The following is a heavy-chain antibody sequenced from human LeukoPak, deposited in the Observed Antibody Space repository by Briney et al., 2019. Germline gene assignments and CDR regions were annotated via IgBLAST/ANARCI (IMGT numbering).Heavy chain of an antibody. Sequence: PGGSLRLSCAASGFTFSSYWMSWVRQPPGKGLEWVANIKQDGSEKYYVDSVKGRFTISRDNAKNSLFLQMNSLRAEDMAVYYCARDTFGVFDYWGQGTLVTVSS. CDR3: ARDTFGVFDY. D-gene: IGHD3-16*01. J-gene: IGHJ4*02. CDR2: IKQDGSEK. V-gene: IGHV3-7*01. CDR1: GFTFSSYW.